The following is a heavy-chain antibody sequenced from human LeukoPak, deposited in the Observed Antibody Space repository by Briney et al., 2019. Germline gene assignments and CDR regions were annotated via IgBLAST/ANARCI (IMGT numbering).Heavy chain of an antibody. D-gene: IGHD3-22*01. CDR1: GYTFTSYY. Sequence: ASVKVSCKASGYTFTSYYMHWVRQAPGQGLEWMGIINPSGGSTSYAQKFQGRVTMTRDTSTSTVYMELSSLRSEDTAVYYCARASDSSGYYAPQHYFDYWGQGTLVTVSS. J-gene: IGHJ4*02. CDR2: INPSGGST. V-gene: IGHV1-46*03. CDR3: ARASDSSGYYAPQHYFDY.